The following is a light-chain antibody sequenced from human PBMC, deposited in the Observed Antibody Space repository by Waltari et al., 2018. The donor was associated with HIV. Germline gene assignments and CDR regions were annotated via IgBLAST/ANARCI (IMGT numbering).Light chain of an antibody. V-gene: IGKV1-39*01. CDR2: GAS. Sequence: DIQMTQSPSSLSASVGDRVTIPCRASQSISTYSNWYQEKPGKAPNLLIYGASSLHSGVPSRFSGSGSGTEFTLTISSLQLEDFATYYCQQSYSTLMYTFGQGTKLEIK. J-gene: IGKJ2*01. CDR3: QQSYSTLMYT. CDR1: QSISTY.